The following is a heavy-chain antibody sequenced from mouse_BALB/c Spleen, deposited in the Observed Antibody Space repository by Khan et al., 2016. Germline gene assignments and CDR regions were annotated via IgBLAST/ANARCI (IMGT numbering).Heavy chain of an antibody. V-gene: IGHV9-3-1*01. CDR1: GYTFTNYG. D-gene: IGHD1-1*01. Sequence: QIQLVQSGPELKKPGKTVKISCKASGYTFTNYGMNWVKQAPGQGLKWMGWINTYSGESTYADDFKGRFAFSLDTSANTAYLQLNNLKTEDTATXFCAKYRYDYGSSRKFEDWGAGTTVTVSS. CDR2: INTYSGES. J-gene: IGHJ1*01. CDR3: AKYRYDYGSSRKFED.